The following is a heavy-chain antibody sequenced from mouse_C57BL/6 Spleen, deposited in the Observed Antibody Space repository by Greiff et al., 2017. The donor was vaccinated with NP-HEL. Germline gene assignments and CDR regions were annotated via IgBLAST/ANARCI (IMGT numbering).Heavy chain of an antibody. Sequence: VQLQQSGAELVKPGASVKLSCKASGYTFTSYWMHWVKQRPGRGLEWIGRIDPNSGGTKYKEKFKSKATLTVDKPSSTAYMQLSSLTSEDSAVYYCARDLHLYDPRGFAYWGQGTLVTVSA. V-gene: IGHV1-72*01. J-gene: IGHJ3*01. D-gene: IGHD2-3*01. CDR1: GYTFTSYW. CDR2: IDPNSGGT. CDR3: ARDLHLYDPRGFAY.